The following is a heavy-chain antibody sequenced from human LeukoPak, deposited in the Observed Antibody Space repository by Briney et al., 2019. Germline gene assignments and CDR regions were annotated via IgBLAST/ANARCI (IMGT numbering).Heavy chain of an antibody. Sequence: GGSLRLSCAASGFTFSSYAMSWVRQAPGKGLEWVSAISGSGGSTYYADSVKGRFTISRDNSKNTLYLQMNSLRTEDTAVYYCAKPPVNYYGSAWGQGTLVTVSS. CDR1: GFTFSSYA. V-gene: IGHV3-23*01. CDR3: AKPPVNYYGSA. CDR2: ISGSGGST. J-gene: IGHJ4*02. D-gene: IGHD3-10*01.